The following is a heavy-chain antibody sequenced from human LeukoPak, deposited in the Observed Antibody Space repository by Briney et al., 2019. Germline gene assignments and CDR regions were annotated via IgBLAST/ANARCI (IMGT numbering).Heavy chain of an antibody. D-gene: IGHD3-22*01. Sequence: ASVKVSCKASGGTFSSYAISWVRQAPGQGLEWMGGIIPIFGTANYAQKFQGRVTITADKSTSTAYMELSSLRSEDAAVYYCARFTGRSGYYFDYWGQGTLVTVSS. CDR1: GGTFSSYA. V-gene: IGHV1-69*06. CDR3: ARFTGRSGYYFDY. CDR2: IIPIFGTA. J-gene: IGHJ4*02.